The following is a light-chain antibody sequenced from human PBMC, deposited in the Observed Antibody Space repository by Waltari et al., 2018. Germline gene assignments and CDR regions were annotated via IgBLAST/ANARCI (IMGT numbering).Light chain of an antibody. CDR3: HQYSVSSWA. CDR1: QVISPW. Sequence: DIQVTQSPSTLSASVGDRVTITCRASQVISPWLAWFQQKPGKAPKLLIYRVSALESGGPSRFSGSGSGTEFTLTISSLQTDDFATYYCHQYSVSSWAFGQGTRVEIK. V-gene: IGKV1-5*03. J-gene: IGKJ1*01. CDR2: RVS.